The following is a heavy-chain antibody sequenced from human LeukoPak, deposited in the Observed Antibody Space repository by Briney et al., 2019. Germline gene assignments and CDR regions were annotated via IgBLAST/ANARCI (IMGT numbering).Heavy chain of an antibody. D-gene: IGHD2-2*02. CDR2: ISGSGGST. Sequence: GGSLRLSCAASGFTFSSYAMSWVRQAPGKGLEWVSAISGSGGSTYYADSVKGRFTISRDNSKNTLYLQMNSLRAEDTAVYYCGAEDIVVVPAAILKGDWFDPWGQGTLATVSS. J-gene: IGHJ5*02. CDR3: GAEDIVVVPAAILKGDWFDP. V-gene: IGHV3-23*01. CDR1: GFTFSSYA.